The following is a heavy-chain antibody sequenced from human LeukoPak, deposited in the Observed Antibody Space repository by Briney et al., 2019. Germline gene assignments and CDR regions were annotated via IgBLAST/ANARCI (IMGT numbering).Heavy chain of an antibody. CDR3: ARITLAHYFDY. V-gene: IGHV4-59*04. D-gene: IGHD2/OR15-2a*01. Sequence: SETLSLTCTVSGGSISSYYWVWIRQPPGKGLEWIGNIYYRGTTYYTPSLKSRLTISVDTSKNQFSLKLSSVTATDTAVYYCARITLAHYFDYWGQGTLVSVSS. J-gene: IGHJ4*02. CDR1: GGSISSYY. CDR2: IYYRGTT.